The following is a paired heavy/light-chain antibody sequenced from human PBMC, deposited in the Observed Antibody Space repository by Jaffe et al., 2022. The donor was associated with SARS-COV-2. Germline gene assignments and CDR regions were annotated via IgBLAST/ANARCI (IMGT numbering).Light chain of an antibody. CDR1: SSDVGGYNY. J-gene: IGLJ3*02. CDR3: NSYTGSSTLV. V-gene: IGLV2-14*01. CDR2: KVS. Sequence: QSALTQPASVSGSPGQSITISCTGTSSDVGGYNYVSWYQQHPGKAPKLMIYKVSDRPSGVPARFSGSKSGNTASLTISGLQPEDEADYYCNSYTGSSTLVFGGGTKVTVL.
Heavy chain of an antibody. J-gene: IGHJ4*02. D-gene: IGHD3-22*01. Sequence: QVHLVQSGAEVKEPGASVKVSCKASGYTFTSYYMHWVRQAPGQGLEWMGIINPSGGNSIYAQKFQGRVTMTRDTSTSTVYMEMSSLRSEDTAVYYCAKSISLIVVLITPPEYWGQGTLVTVSS. CDR2: INPSGGNS. CDR3: AKSISLIVVLITPPEY. V-gene: IGHV1-46*01. CDR1: GYTFTSYY.